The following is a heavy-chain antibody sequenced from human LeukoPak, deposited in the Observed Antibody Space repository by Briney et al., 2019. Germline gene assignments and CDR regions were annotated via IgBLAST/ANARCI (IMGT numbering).Heavy chain of an antibody. CDR1: GFNLSSYE. CDR3: ARGLKSYYGMDV. Sequence: GGSLRLSCAASGFNLSSYEMNWVRQAAGKGLAGVSYISSSGSTIYYADSVKGRFTISRDNAKHSLYLQMNRLRAEDTAVYYCARGLKSYYGMDVWGQGTTVTVSS. V-gene: IGHV3-48*03. J-gene: IGHJ6*02. D-gene: IGHD3-16*01. CDR2: ISSSGSTI.